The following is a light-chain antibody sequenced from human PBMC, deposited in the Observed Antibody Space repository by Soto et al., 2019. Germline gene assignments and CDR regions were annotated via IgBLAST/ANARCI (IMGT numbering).Light chain of an antibody. J-gene: IGLJ2*01. CDR3: SSYTSSSTLGVV. V-gene: IGLV2-14*01. CDR1: SSDVGGYNY. Sequence: QSALTQPASVSGSPGQSITISCTGTSSDVGGYNYVSWYQQHPGKAPKLMIYDVSNRPSGVSNRFSGSKSGNTASLTISGLHAEDEAAYYCSSYTSSSTLGVVFGGGTKVTVL. CDR2: DVS.